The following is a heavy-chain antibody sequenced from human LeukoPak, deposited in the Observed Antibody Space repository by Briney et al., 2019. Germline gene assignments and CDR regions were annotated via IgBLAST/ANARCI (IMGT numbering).Heavy chain of an antibody. CDR3: TRESGAFSPFGS. Sequence: PSETLSLTCAVSGGSITTTNWWSWVRQPPGKGLEWIGEVHLSGATNYNLSLESRVSMSIDKSKNHLSLEVTSVTAADTAIYYCTRESGAFSPFGSWGQGTLVTVSS. D-gene: IGHD1-26*01. J-gene: IGHJ4*02. V-gene: IGHV4-4*02. CDR1: GGSITTTNW. CDR2: VHLSGAT.